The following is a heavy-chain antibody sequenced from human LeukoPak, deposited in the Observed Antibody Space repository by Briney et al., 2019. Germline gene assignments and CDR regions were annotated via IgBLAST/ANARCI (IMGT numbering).Heavy chain of an antibody. CDR2: ISSSISTI. D-gene: IGHD3-16*02. V-gene: IGHV3-48*01. CDR3: AREEGYDYVWGSYRSTRYYFDY. CDR1: GFTFSSYR. J-gene: IGHJ4*02. Sequence: GVSLRLSCAASGFTFSSYRMNWVRQAPGKGLEWVSYISSSISTIYYTDSVKGPFTISRDNAKNSLYLQMNSLRAEDTAVYYCAREEGYDYVWGSYRSTRYYFDYWGQGTLVTVSS.